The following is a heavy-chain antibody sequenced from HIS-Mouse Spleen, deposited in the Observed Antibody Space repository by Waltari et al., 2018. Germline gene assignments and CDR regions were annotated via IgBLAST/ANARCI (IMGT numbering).Heavy chain of an antibody. CDR3: AKDKHHAFDY. V-gene: IGHV3-30*18. J-gene: IGHJ4*02. CDR1: GCTVSSYG. CDR2: ISYDGSNK. Sequence: QVQLVESGGCVVQSGRSLRLACAASGCTVSSYGMHWVRQAPGKGLEWVAVISYDGSNKYYADSVKGRFTISRDNSKNTLYLQMNSLRAEDTAVYYCAKDKHHAFDYWGQGTLVTVSS.